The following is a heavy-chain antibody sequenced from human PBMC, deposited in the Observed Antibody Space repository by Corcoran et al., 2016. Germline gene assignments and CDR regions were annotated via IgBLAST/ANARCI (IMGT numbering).Heavy chain of an antibody. V-gene: IGHV1-46*01. CDR3: ARISSKGGGMDV. D-gene: IGHD3-16*01. J-gene: IGHJ6*02. Sequence: QVQLVQSGAEVKKPGASVTVSCKASGYTFTSYYMHWVRQAPGQGLEWMGIINPSGGSTSYAQKFQGRVTMTRDTSTSTVYMELSSLRSEDTAVDYCARISSKGGGMDVWGQGTTVTVSS. CDR2: INPSGGST. CDR1: GYTFTSYY.